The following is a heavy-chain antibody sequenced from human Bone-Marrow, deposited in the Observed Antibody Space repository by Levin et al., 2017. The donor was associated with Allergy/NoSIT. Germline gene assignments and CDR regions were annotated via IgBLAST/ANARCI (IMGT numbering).Heavy chain of an antibody. CDR2: IKQDGSDK. Sequence: GESLKISCAASGFTFSNYWMTWVRQAPGKGLEWVANIKQDGSDKYYADSVKGRFTISRDNAKKSLYLQMNSLRVEDTAVYYCARDLNGVVAASTFDYWGQGTLVTASS. J-gene: IGHJ4*02. V-gene: IGHV3-7*01. CDR1: GFTFSNYW. D-gene: IGHD2-15*01. CDR3: ARDLNGVVAASTFDY.